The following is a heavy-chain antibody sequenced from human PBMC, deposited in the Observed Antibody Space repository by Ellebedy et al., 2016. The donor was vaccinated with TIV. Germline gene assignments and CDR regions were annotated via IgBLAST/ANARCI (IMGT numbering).Heavy chain of an antibody. V-gene: IGHV3-7*01. Sequence: GGSLRLSXAASGFTFSDYWMNWVRQAPGKGLEWVANINQDGSKKDYVESVKGRFIISRDNAKNSLYLQMNSLRAEDTAVYYCAREMEGFDYWGQGTLVTASS. D-gene: IGHD3-3*01. J-gene: IGHJ4*02. CDR2: INQDGSKK. CDR3: AREMEGFDY. CDR1: GFTFSDYW.